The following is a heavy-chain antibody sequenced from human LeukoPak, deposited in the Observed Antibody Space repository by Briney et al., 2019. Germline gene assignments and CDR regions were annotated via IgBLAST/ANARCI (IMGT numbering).Heavy chain of an antibody. D-gene: IGHD6-13*01. V-gene: IGHV3-9*01. J-gene: IGHJ1*01. Sequence: PGGSLRLSCAASGFTFDDYAMHWVRQAPGKGLEWVSGISWNSGSIGYADSVKGRFTISRDNAKNSLYLQMNSLRAEDTALYYCARGGESGIAAAGRFQHWGQGTLVTVSS. CDR2: ISWNSGSI. CDR3: ARGGESGIAAAGRFQH. CDR1: GFTFDDYA.